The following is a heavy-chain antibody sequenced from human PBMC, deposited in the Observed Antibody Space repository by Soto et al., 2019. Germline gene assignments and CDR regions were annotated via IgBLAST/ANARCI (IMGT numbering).Heavy chain of an antibody. CDR1: GGSISSYY. J-gene: IGHJ4*02. D-gene: IGHD6-13*01. V-gene: IGHV4-59*08. CDR3: ARHVEVSSWSSLDY. Sequence: QVQLQESGPGLVKPSETLSLTCTVSGGSISSYYWSWIRQPPGKGREWSGYIYNSGSTNYNPSLKSRVTISVDTSKNQFSLKLSSVSAADTAVYYCARHVEVSSWSSLDYWGQGTLVTVSS. CDR2: IYNSGST.